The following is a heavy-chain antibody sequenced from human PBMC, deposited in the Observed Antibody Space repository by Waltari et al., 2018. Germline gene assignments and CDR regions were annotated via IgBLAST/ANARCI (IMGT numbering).Heavy chain of an antibody. D-gene: IGHD1-26*01. Sequence: EVQLVESGGGLVQPGGSLRLSCAASGFTFSRTWMSWVRQAPGKGLEWVANIKQDGSEKYYLDSVKGRFTISRDNAKNSLYLQMNSLRAEDTAVYYCARGLVGATTVDYWGQGTLVTVSS. J-gene: IGHJ4*02. V-gene: IGHV3-7*01. CDR3: ARGLVGATTVDY. CDR2: IKQDGSEK. CDR1: GFTFSRTW.